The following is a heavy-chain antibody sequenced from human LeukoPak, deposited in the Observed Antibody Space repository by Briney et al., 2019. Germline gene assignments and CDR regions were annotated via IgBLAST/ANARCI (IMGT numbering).Heavy chain of an antibody. Sequence: GGSLRLSCAASGFTFSSYAMSWVRQAPGKGLEWVSVISGSGGSTYYEDSVKGRFTISRGNSKNTLYLQMNSLRAEDTAVYYCAKGGGIAAAGTWGYFDYWGQGTLVTVSS. CDR1: GFTFSSYA. D-gene: IGHD6-13*01. CDR3: AKGGGIAAAGTWGYFDY. CDR2: ISGSGGST. J-gene: IGHJ4*02. V-gene: IGHV3-23*01.